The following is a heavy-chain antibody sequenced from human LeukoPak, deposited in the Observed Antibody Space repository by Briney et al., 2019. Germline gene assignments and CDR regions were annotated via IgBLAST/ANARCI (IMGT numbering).Heavy chain of an antibody. Sequence: SETLSLTCAVYGGSFSGYYWSLIRQPPGKGLEWIGEINHSGSANYNPSLKSRVTISVDTSKNQFSLKLSSVTAADTAVYYCARGRLRYFDWLLSPDFDYWGQGTLVTVSS. CDR1: GGSFSGYY. J-gene: IGHJ4*02. CDR3: ARGRLRYFDWLLSPDFDY. V-gene: IGHV4-34*01. CDR2: INHSGSA. D-gene: IGHD3-9*01.